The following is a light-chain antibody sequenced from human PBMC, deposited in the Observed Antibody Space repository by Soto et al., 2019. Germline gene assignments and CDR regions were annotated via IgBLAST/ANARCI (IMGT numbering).Light chain of an antibody. CDR1: SSDVGGYNF. CDR2: DVG. Sequence: QSALTQPASVSGSPGQSITISCTGSSSDVGGYNFVSWFQQYPGKAPKLMIYDVGNRPSGVSNRFSGSKSGNTASLTISGLQAEDEADYYCSSYTSTGTLVVFGGGTKVTVL. CDR3: SSYTSTGTLVV. V-gene: IGLV2-14*01. J-gene: IGLJ2*01.